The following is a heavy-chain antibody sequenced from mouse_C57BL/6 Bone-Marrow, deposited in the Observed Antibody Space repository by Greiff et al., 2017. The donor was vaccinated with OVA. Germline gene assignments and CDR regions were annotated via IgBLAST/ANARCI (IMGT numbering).Heavy chain of an antibody. J-gene: IGHJ4*01. V-gene: IGHV2-2*01. CDR3: ARRGGGRGDY. Sequence: QVQLKQSGPGLVQPSQSLSITCTASGFSLTNYGVHWVRQSPGKGLEWLGEIRSGGGTDYNAAFISRLGICTDDYNSRVFFKMNSLRADETAIYYCARRGGGRGDYWGQGTSVTVSS. CDR1: GFSLTNYG. CDR2: IRSGGGT.